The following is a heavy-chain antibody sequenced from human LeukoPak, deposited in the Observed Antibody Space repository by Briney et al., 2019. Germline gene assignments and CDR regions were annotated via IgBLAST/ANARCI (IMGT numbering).Heavy chain of an antibody. CDR1: GYTFTGYY. J-gene: IGHJ4*02. Sequence: ASVKVSCKASGYTFTGYYMYWLRQAPGQGLEWMGWINPNSGGTNYAQKFQGRVTMTRDTSISTAYMELSRLRSDDTAVYYCARDRYDFWSGYYTPFYWGQGTLVTVSS. V-gene: IGHV1-2*02. CDR2: INPNSGGT. D-gene: IGHD3-3*01. CDR3: ARDRYDFWSGYYTPFY.